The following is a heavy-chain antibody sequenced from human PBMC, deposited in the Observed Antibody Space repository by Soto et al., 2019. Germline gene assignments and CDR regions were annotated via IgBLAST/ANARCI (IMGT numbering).Heavy chain of an antibody. Sequence: SXKVSFQASGFSXTGYYIHLLRQAPGQGLEWMGWINAHSCGTEYEQKFQGRVTLTRDTSIDTAYLTLTSMTSDDTALYYCAKDLTRQLAYWLDPWGQGTQGTVSS. D-gene: IGHD6-6*01. V-gene: IGHV1-2*02. CDR2: INAHSCGT. J-gene: IGHJ5*02. CDR1: GFSXTGYY. CDR3: AKDLTRQLAYWLDP.